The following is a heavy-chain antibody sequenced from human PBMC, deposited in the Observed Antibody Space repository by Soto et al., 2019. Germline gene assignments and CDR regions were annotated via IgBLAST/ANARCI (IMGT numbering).Heavy chain of an antibody. J-gene: IGHJ4*02. V-gene: IGHV3-33*01. D-gene: IGHD3-10*01. CDR1: GFTFTKFG. Sequence: QMQLVESGGGVVQPGGSLRLSCAASGFTFTKFGMHWVRQAPGKGLEWVAIIWYDGSHKYYADSVKGRCTISRDNSKNTVSLHMASLGAEDTAMYYGAAGDPLLYRGRGTLVTVSS. CDR2: IWYDGSHK. CDR3: AAGDPLLY.